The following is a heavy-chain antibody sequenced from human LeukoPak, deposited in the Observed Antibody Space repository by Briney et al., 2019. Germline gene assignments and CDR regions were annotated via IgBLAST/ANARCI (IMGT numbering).Heavy chain of an antibody. CDR2: ISGYNGNT. Sequence: ASVKVSCKASGYTFTSYGISWVRQAPGQGLEWMGWISGYNGNTNYAQQKLQGRVTMTTDTSTSTAYMERRSLRSDDTAVYYCARDLKRGYSSGRYSWGTGSSNDYWGQGTLVTVSS. V-gene: IGHV1-18*01. CDR1: GYTFTSYG. J-gene: IGHJ4*02. D-gene: IGHD6-19*01. CDR3: ARDLKRGYSSGRYSWGTGSSNDY.